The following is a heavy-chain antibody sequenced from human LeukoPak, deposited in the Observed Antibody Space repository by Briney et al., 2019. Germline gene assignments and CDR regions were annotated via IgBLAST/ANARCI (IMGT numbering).Heavy chain of an antibody. CDR1: GYTFTSYG. V-gene: IGHV1-18*01. CDR3: ARSLTYYYDSSGYYPPRY. D-gene: IGHD3-22*01. CDR2: ISAYNGNT. Sequence: GASVKVSCKASGYTFTSYGISWVRQAPGQGLEWMGWISAYNGNTNYAQKLQGRVTMTTDTSTSTAYMELRSLRSDDTAVYYCARSLTYYYDSSGYYPPRYWGQGTLVTVSS. J-gene: IGHJ4*02.